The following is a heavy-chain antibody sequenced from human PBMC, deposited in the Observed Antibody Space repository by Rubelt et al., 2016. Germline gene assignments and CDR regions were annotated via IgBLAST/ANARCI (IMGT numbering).Heavy chain of an antibody. CDR1: GFTFTNAW. V-gene: IGHV3-15*07. D-gene: IGHD2-2*01. J-gene: IGHJ4*02. Sequence: GGSLRLSCAASGFTFTNAWLNWVPQAPGKGLEWVGRIKSKTDGGTTDYAAPVKGRFTIPRDDSKNILYLQINSLKTEDTAMYYCTTDPTYCSSTACYGYYFDYWGQGTLVTVS. CDR3: TTDPTYCSSTACYGYYFDY. CDR2: IKSKTDGGTT.